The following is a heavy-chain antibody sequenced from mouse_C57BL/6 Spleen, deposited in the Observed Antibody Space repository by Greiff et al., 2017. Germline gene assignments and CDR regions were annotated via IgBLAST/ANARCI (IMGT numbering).Heavy chain of an antibody. Sequence: VQLQQPGAELVKPGASVKLSCKASGYTFTSYWMQWVKQRPGQGLEWIGELDPSDSYTNYNQKFKGKATLTVDTSSSTAYMQLSSLTSEDSAVYYCARKYTYGSSLFDYWGQGTTLTVSA. CDR3: ARKYTYGSSLFDY. D-gene: IGHD1-1*01. CDR1: GYTFTSYW. V-gene: IGHV1-50*01. J-gene: IGHJ2*01. CDR2: LDPSDSYT.